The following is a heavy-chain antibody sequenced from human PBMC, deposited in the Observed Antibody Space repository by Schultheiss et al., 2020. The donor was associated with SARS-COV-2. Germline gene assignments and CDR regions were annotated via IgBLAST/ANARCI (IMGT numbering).Heavy chain of an antibody. CDR1: GFTFSTYA. D-gene: IGHD3-22*01. CDR2: IKSKTDGGTT. J-gene: IGHJ4*02. Sequence: GGSLRLSCAASGFTFSTYAMYWVRQAPGKGLEWVGRIKSKTDGGTTDYAAPVKGRFTISRDDSKNTLYLQMNSLRAEDTAVYYCAKEHDSSGYDYWGQGNLVTVSS. CDR3: AKEHDSSGYDY. V-gene: IGHV3-15*01.